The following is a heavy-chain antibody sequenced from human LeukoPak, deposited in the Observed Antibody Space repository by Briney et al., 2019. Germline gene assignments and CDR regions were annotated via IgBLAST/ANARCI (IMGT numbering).Heavy chain of an antibody. D-gene: IGHD6-19*01. V-gene: IGHV1-46*01. CDR3: ARGRSSGWYAEIRDFDY. CDR2: INPSGGST. CDR1: GYSFTIYY. J-gene: IGHJ4*02. Sequence: ASVKVSCKASGYSFTIYYVHWVRQAPGQGLEWMGLINPSGGSTIYAQKFQGRVTMTRDTSTSIVYMEVSSLRSDDTAVYYCARGRSSGWYAEIRDFDYWGQGTLVTVSS.